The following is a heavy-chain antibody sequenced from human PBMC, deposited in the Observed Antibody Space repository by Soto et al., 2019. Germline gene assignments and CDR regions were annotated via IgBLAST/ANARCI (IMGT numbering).Heavy chain of an antibody. Sequence: PSETLSLTCTVSGGSISSSSYYWAWIRQPPGRGLEWIGSIYYSGSTYYNPSLKSRVTISVDTSKNQFSLKLSSVTAADTAVYYCARDVAARYYYYYGMDVWGQGTTVTVSS. CDR1: GGSISSSSYY. CDR2: IYYSGST. D-gene: IGHD6-6*01. CDR3: ARDVAARYYYYYGMDV. J-gene: IGHJ6*02. V-gene: IGHV4-39*07.